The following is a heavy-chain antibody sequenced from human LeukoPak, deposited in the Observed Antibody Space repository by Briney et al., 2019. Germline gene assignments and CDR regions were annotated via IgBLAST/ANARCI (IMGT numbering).Heavy chain of an antibody. Sequence: GSLRFSCAASGFTFSSYAMSWVRQAPGKGLEWVSAISGSGGSTYYAASVKGRFTISRDNSKNTLYLQMNSLRPEDTAVYYCAKHPYDILTGYYVSYYFDYWGQGTLVTVSS. V-gene: IGHV3-23*01. CDR3: AKHPYDILTGYYVSYYFDY. CDR2: ISGSGGST. D-gene: IGHD3-9*01. CDR1: GFTFSSYA. J-gene: IGHJ4*02.